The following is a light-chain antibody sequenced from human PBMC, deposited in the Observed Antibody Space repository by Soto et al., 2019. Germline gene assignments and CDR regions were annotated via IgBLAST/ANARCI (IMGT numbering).Light chain of an antibody. CDR3: SSYTSSSTRV. V-gene: IGLV2-14*03. J-gene: IGLJ1*01. Sequence: QSVLTQPASVSGSPGQSITISCTGTSSDVGAYDFVSWYQQHPDKAPKLMIYEVSNRPSGVSNRFSGSKSVNTATLTISGLQAEDEAESYCSSYTSSSTRVFGTGTKVTVL. CDR1: SSDVGAYDF. CDR2: EVS.